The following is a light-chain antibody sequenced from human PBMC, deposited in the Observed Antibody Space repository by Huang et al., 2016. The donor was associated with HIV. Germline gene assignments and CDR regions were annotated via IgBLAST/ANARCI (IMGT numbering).Light chain of an antibody. V-gene: IGKV1-33*01. Sequence: DIQMTQSTSSLSPSVGDRVTITCQASRDISNSLNWYQQKPGKAPTLLIYDASNLETGVPSRFSGSGSGTDFTFTISSLQPEDIGTYYCQQFDDVPLTFGGGTKVEIK. CDR1: RDISNS. CDR2: DAS. CDR3: QQFDDVPLT. J-gene: IGKJ4*01.